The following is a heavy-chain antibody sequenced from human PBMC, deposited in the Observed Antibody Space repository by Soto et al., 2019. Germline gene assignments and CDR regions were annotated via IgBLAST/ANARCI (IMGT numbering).Heavy chain of an antibody. CDR1: GGSISSYY. D-gene: IGHD6-25*01. J-gene: IGHJ5*02. CDR3: ARGHRNAANWLDP. V-gene: IGHV4-59*12. CDR2: IYYSGST. Sequence: ETLSLTCTVSGGSISSYYWSWIRQPPGKGLEWIGYIYYSGSTNYNPSLKSRVTISVDTSKNQFSLKLSSVTAADTAVYYCARGHRNAANWLDPWGQGTLVTVSS.